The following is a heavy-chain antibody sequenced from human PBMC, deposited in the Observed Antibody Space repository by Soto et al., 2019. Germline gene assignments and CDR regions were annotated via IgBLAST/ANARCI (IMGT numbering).Heavy chain of an antibody. Sequence: SETLSLTCAVYGGSFSGYYWSWIRQPPGKGLEWIGEINHSGSTNYNPSLKSRVTISVDTSKNQFSLKLSSVTAADTAVYYCATAGIDYDILTGYYLGGYYFDYWGQGTLVTAPQ. V-gene: IGHV4-34*01. CDR3: ATAGIDYDILTGYYLGGYYFDY. J-gene: IGHJ4*02. D-gene: IGHD3-9*01. CDR2: INHSGST. CDR1: GGSFSGYY.